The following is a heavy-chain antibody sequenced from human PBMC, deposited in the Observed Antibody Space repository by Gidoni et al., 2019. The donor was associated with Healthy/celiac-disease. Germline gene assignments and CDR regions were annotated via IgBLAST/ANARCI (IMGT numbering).Heavy chain of an antibody. D-gene: IGHD5-18*01. CDR1: GLTFSSYG. CDR3: ARGYSYGYEDY. Sequence: QVQRVESGGGVAQPGWSLRRSCAASGLTFSSYGMHWFRQAPGKGLEWVAVIWYYGSNKYYADSVKGRFTISRDNSKNTLYLQMNSLRAEDTAVYYCARGYSYGYEDYWGQGTLVTVSS. J-gene: IGHJ4*02. V-gene: IGHV3-33*01. CDR2: IWYYGSNK.